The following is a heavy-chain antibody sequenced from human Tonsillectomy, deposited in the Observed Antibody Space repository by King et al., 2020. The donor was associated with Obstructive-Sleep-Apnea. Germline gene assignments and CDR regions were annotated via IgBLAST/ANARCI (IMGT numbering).Heavy chain of an antibody. CDR3: AKAAVDIVVLRYFDY. CDR2: IWYDGSNK. D-gene: IGHD5-12*01. J-gene: IGHJ4*02. CDR1: GFTFSSYG. V-gene: IGHV3-33*06. Sequence: VQLVESGGGVVQPGRSLRLSCAASGFTFSSYGMHWVRQAPGKGLEWVAVIWYDGSNKYYADSVKGRFTISRDNSKNTLYLQMNSLRAEDTAVYYCAKAAVDIVVLRYFDYWGQGTLVTVSS.